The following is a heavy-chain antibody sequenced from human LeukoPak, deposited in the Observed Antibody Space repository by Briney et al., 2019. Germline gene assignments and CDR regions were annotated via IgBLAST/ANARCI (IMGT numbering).Heavy chain of an antibody. CDR2: LYSGGNT. Sequence: GGSLRLSCAASGFTVSSNYMGWVRQAPGKGLGWVSVLYSGGNTYYADSVKGRFTISRDNSKNTLYLQMNSLRAEDTAVYYCATSPATGNIYFDLWGRGTLVTVSS. V-gene: IGHV3-66*01. D-gene: IGHD6-13*01. J-gene: IGHJ2*01. CDR3: ATSPATGNIYFDL. CDR1: GFTVSSNY.